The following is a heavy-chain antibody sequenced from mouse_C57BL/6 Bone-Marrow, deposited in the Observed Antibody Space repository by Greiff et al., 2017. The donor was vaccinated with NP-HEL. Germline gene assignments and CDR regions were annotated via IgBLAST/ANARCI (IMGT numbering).Heavy chain of an antibody. CDR3: ARSIYYDYADDPFYAMDY. V-gene: IGHV7-3*01. Sequence: EVQVVESGGGLVQPGGSLSLSCAASGFTFTDYYMSWVRQPPGKALEWLVFIRNKANGYTTEYSASVKVRFTISRDNSQSILYLQMNALRAEDSATYYCARSIYYDYADDPFYAMDYGGQGTSVTVSS. CDR1: GFTFTDYY. J-gene: IGHJ4*01. CDR2: IRNKANGYTT. D-gene: IGHD2-4*01.